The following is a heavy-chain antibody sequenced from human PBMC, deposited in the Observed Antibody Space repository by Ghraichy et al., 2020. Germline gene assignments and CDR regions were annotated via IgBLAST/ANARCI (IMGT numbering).Heavy chain of an antibody. CDR2: IYYSGGT. CDR1: GASISSNIYY. Sequence: SETLSLTCTVSGASISSNIYYWAWIRQPPGKGLEWIGSIYYSGGTYYKPSLKSRVTISVDTSKNQFSLRLTSVTAADTAVYYCARHVNSGAGYRAFFDDWGQGSLVTVSS. J-gene: IGHJ4*02. D-gene: IGHD6-19*01. V-gene: IGHV4-39*01. CDR3: ARHVNSGAGYRAFFDD.